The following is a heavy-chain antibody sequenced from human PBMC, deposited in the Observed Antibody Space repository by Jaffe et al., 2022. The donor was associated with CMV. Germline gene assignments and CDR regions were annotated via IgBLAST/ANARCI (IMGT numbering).Heavy chain of an antibody. CDR3: ARATPTYYDFWSGYSSLRIGLDY. J-gene: IGHJ4*02. CDR1: GGSFSGYY. CDR2: INHSGST. D-gene: IGHD3-3*01. Sequence: QVQLQQWGAGLLKPSETLSLTCAVYGGSFSGYYWSWIRQPPGKGLEWIGEINHSGSTNYNPSLKSRVTISVDTSKNQFSLKLSSVTAADTAVYYCARATPTYYDFWSGYSSLRIGLDYWGQGTLVTVSS. V-gene: IGHV4-34*01.